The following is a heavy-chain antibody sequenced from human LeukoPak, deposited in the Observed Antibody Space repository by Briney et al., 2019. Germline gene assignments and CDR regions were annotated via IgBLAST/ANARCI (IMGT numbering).Heavy chain of an antibody. CDR3: ARVRLYSYGYVAYYFDY. J-gene: IGHJ4*02. D-gene: IGHD5-18*01. CDR1: GFTFSSYE. Sequence: GGSLRLSCAASGFTFSSYEMNWVRQAPGKGLEWVSYISSSGSTIYYADSVKGRFTISRDNAKYSVYLQMNSLRAEDTAVYYCARVRLYSYGYVAYYFDYWGQGTLVTVSS. V-gene: IGHV3-48*03. CDR2: ISSSGSTI.